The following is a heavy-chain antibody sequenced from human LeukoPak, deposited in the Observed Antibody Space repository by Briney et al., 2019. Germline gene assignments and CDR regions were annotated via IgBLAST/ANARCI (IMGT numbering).Heavy chain of an antibody. CDR3: ARWGYFGYLNVRNWFDP. CDR2: ISSSGTTI. J-gene: IGHJ5*02. Sequence: GGSLRLSCAASGFTFSDYYMSWVRQAPGKGLEWVSYISSSGTTIYYADSLKGRFTISRDNAKNSLYLQMNSLRAEDTAVYYCARWGYFGYLNVRNWFDPWGQGTLVTVSS. V-gene: IGHV3-11*01. D-gene: IGHD3-22*01. CDR1: GFTFSDYY.